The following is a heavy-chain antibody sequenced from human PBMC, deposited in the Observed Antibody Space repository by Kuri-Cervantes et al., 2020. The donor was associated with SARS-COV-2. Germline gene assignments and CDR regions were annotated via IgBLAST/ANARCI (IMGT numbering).Heavy chain of an antibody. CDR2: IHYSGTT. CDR3: ARGSYDSSGYYFEDY. D-gene: IGHD3-22*01. Sequence: SETLSLTCTVSSGSISSYYWSWIRQPPGKGLEWMGYIHYSGTTTYSPSLKSRLTISVDTPKNQFSLKVTSVTAADTAVYYCARGSYDSSGYYFEDYWGQGTLVTVSS. V-gene: IGHV4-59*01. J-gene: IGHJ4*02. CDR1: SGSISSYY.